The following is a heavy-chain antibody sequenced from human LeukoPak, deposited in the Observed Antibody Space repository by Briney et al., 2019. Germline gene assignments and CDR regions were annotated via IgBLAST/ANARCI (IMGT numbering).Heavy chain of an antibody. CDR1: GGTFSSYA. V-gene: IGHV1-69*01. Sequence: ASVKVSCKASGGTFSSYAISWVRQAPGQGLEWMGGIIPIFGTANYAQKFQGRVTITADESTSTAYMELSSLRSEDTAVYYCARSLGVEPAAMPYNYMDVWGKGTTVTVSS. CDR2: IIPIFGTA. D-gene: IGHD2-2*01. J-gene: IGHJ6*03. CDR3: ARSLGVEPAAMPYNYMDV.